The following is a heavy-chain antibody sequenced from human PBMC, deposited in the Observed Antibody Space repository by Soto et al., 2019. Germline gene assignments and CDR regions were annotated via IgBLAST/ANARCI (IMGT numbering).Heavy chain of an antibody. J-gene: IGHJ4*02. CDR2: INHRGSA. V-gene: IGHV4-4*01. CDR1: GASVSSTYW. D-gene: IGHD6-13*01. Sequence: LSLTCAVSGASVSSTYWWSWVRQPPGKGPEWIGEINHRGSANYNPSLKSRVTMSLDISKSQFSLRLTSVTAADTAVYFCARYNAASGTYYFDYWGRGALVTVSS. CDR3: ARYNAASGTYYFDY.